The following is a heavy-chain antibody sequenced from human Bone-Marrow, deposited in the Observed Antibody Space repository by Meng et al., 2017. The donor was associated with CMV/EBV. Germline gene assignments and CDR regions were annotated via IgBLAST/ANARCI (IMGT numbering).Heavy chain of an antibody. D-gene: IGHD3-3*01. CDR1: GFTFSSYS. V-gene: IGHV3-48*04. J-gene: IGHJ4*02. CDR3: ARGKDPTYYDFWSGYYGFDY. Sequence: GGSLRLSCAASGFTFSSYSMNWVRQAPGKGLEWVSYISSSSSTIYYADSVKGRFTISRDNAKNSLYLQMNSLRAEDTAVYYCARGKDPTYYDFWSGYYGFDYWGQGTLVTVPQ. CDR2: ISSSSSTI.